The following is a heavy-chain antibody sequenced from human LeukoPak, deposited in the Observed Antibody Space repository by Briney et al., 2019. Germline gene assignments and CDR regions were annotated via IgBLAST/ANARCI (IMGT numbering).Heavy chain of an antibody. CDR2: ISTTSSSI. D-gene: IGHD3-9*01. CDR1: GFTFRDYF. V-gene: IGHV3-11*01. CDR3: ARVGGVFTGFYYYYYGMDV. J-gene: IGHJ6*02. Sequence: PGGSLRLSCAASGFTFRDYFMSWVRQAPGKGLEWIAYISTTSSSIYYADSVKGRFTVSRDNANDSLYLHLTSLRAEDTAVYYCARVGGVFTGFYYYYYGMDVWGQGTTVAVSS.